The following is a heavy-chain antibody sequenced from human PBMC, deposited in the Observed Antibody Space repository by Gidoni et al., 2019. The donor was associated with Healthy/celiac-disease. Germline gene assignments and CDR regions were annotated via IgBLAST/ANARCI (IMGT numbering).Heavy chain of an antibody. V-gene: IGHV4-39*01. CDR2: IYYSGST. D-gene: IGHD2-15*01. CDR1: GGSISSSSYY. CDR3: ARLECSGGSCYSGYYYGMDV. J-gene: IGHJ6*02. Sequence: QLQLQESGPGLVKPSETLSLTCTVSGGSISSSSYYWGWIRQPPGKGLEWIGSIYYSGSTYYNPSLKSRVTISVDTSKNQFSLKLSSVTAADTAVYYCARLECSGGSCYSGYYYGMDVWGQGTTVTVSS.